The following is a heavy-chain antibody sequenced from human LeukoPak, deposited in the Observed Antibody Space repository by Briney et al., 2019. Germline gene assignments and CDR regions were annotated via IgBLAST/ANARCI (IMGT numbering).Heavy chain of an antibody. D-gene: IGHD6-13*01. V-gene: IGHV1-69*01. CDR2: IIPIFGTA. CDR3: ARAGFGIAAADPLYYFDY. J-gene: IGHJ4*02. Sequence: GASVKVSCKASGGTFSSYAISWVRQAPGRGLEWMGGIIPIFGTANYAQKFQGRVTITADESTSTAYMELSSLRSEDTAVYYCARAGFGIAAADPLYYFDYWGQGTLVTVSS. CDR1: GGTFSSYA.